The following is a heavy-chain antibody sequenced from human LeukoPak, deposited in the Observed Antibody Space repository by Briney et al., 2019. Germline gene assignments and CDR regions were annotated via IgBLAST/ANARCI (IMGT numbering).Heavy chain of an antibody. J-gene: IGHJ4*02. CDR3: VHRPGRGIPAAH. V-gene: IGHV2-5*02. D-gene: IGHD2-21*01. Sequence: SGPTLVNPTQTLTLTCTFSGFSFGTGAVGVGWIRQPPGKALEWLALIYWDDDKRYSPSLKSRLTITKDTSENQVVLTMTNIDPVDTATYYCVHRPGRGIPAAHWGQGTLVTVSS. CDR1: GFSFGTGAVG. CDR2: IYWDDDK.